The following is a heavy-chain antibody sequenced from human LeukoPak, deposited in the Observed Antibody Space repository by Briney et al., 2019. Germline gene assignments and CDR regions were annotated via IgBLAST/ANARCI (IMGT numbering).Heavy chain of an antibody. Sequence: PSETLSLTCTVSGGSISSYYWSWIRQPPGKGLEWIGYIYYSGSTNYNPSLKSRVTISVDTSKNQFSLKLSSVTAADTAVYYCARGDGDPHLFDYWGQGTMVTVSS. CDR3: ARGDGDPHLFDY. V-gene: IGHV4-59*08. CDR2: IYYSGST. D-gene: IGHD4-17*01. J-gene: IGHJ4*02. CDR1: GGSISSYY.